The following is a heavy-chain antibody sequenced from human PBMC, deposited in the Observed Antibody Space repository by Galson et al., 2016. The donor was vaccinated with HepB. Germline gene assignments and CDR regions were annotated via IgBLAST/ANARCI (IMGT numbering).Heavy chain of an antibody. V-gene: IGHV1-18*01. CDR1: GYIFISYG. CDR3: AKERAHYDVLTGYLLYFDS. Sequence: SVKVSCKASGYIFISYGINWVRQAPGQGLEWMGWISPYNGNTNYAQNVQGRVTLTSDTSTSTAYMELRSLRSDDTAVYYCAKERAHYDVLTGYLLYFDSWGQGTLVSVSS. J-gene: IGHJ4*02. CDR2: ISPYNGNT. D-gene: IGHD3-9*01.